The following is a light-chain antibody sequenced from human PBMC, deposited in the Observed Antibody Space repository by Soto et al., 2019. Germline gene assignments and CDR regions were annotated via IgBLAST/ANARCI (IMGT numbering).Light chain of an antibody. Sequence: QSALTQPPSASGSPGQSVTISCTGTSSDVGAYDYVCWYQQHPGKAPKLMIYEVNKRPSGVPDRFSGSKSGNTASLAISGVQSEDEADYYCSTWDVSLNGWVFGGGTKLTVL. CDR2: EVN. CDR3: STWDVSLNGWV. J-gene: IGLJ3*02. CDR1: SSDVGAYDY. V-gene: IGLV2-8*01.